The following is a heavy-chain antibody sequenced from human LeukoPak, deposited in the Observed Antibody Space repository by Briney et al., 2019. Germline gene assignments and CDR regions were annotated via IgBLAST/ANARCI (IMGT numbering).Heavy chain of an antibody. Sequence: GGSLRLSCAASGFTFSSYAMHWVRQAPGKGLEWVAVISYDGSNKYYADSVKGRFTISRDNSKNTLYLQMNSLRAEDTAVYYCASDPGYSSGWSEFDCWGQGTLVTVSS. CDR2: ISYDGSNK. V-gene: IGHV3-30*04. J-gene: IGHJ4*02. CDR1: GFTFSSYA. CDR3: ASDPGYSSGWSEFDC. D-gene: IGHD6-19*01.